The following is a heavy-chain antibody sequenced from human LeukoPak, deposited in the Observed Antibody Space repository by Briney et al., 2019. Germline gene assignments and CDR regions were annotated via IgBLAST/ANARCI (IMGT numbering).Heavy chain of an antibody. CDR3: ARGDTVTTLAFDI. D-gene: IGHD4-11*01. J-gene: IGHJ3*02. V-gene: IGHV3-21*01. CDR2: ISSSSSYI. Sequence: GSLRLSCAASGFTFSSYSMNWVRQAPGKGLEWVSSISSSSSYIYYADSVKGRFTISRDNAKNSLYLQMNSLRAEDTAVYYCARGDTVTTLAFDIWGQGTMVTVSS. CDR1: GFTFSSYS.